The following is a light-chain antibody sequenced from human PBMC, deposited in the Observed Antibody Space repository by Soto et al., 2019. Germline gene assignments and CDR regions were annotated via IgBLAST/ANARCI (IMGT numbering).Light chain of an antibody. V-gene: IGKV3-20*01. CDR2: GAS. CDR3: QQYGNSPRT. Sequence: EIVLTHTPGTQSLSPLLRRTLCSRASQSVSGGYLAWYQQRPGQAPRLLIYGASSRATGIPDRFSGSGSGTDFTLTITRLEPEDFAVYYCQQYGNSPRTFGQGTKVDIK. CDR1: QSVSGGY. J-gene: IGKJ1*01.